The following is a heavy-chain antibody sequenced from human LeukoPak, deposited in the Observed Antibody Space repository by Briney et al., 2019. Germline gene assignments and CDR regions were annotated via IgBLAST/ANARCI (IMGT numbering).Heavy chain of an antibody. CDR2: IYPADSDI. D-gene: IGHD2-15*01. V-gene: IGHV5-51*01. CDR1: GYSINNYW. Sequence: GESLKISCKGSGYSINNYWIAWVRQMPGKGLEWMGIIYPADSDIRYSPSFQGQVTISADKSISTAYLQWDSLKASDTAMYYCARQEYCSGASCYTWFDPWGQGTLVTVSS. CDR3: ARQEYCSGASCYTWFDP. J-gene: IGHJ5*02.